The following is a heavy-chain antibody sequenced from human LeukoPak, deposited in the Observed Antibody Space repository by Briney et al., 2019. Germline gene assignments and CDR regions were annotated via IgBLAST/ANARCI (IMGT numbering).Heavy chain of an antibody. CDR1: GGSIRSSYYY. Sequence: SETLSLTCTVSGGSIRSSYYYWGWIRQPPGKGLEWIGEINHSGSTNYNPSLKSRVTISVDTSKNQFSLKLSSVTAADTAVYYCARRRVAAADYNWFDPWGQGTLVTVSS. V-gene: IGHV4-39*07. CDR3: ARRRVAAADYNWFDP. J-gene: IGHJ5*02. D-gene: IGHD6-13*01. CDR2: INHSGST.